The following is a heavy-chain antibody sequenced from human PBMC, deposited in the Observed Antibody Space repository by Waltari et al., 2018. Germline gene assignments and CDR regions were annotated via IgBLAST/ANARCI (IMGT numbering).Heavy chain of an antibody. D-gene: IGHD2-8*02. CDR1: GYTFTSYY. J-gene: IGHJ5*02. CDR3: ARTGGVPNWFDP. Sequence: QVQLVQSGAEVKKPGASVKVSCKASGYTFTSYYMHWVRQAPGQGLEWLGIIHPSGGSTSYAQKFQVRVTMTRDTSTSTVYMELSSLRSEDTAVYYCARTGGVPNWFDPWGQGTLVTVSS. V-gene: IGHV1-46*01. CDR2: IHPSGGST.